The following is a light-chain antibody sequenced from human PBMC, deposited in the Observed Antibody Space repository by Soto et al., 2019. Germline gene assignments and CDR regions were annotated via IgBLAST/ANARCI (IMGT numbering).Light chain of an antibody. CDR2: GNS. CDR3: QSYDSSLSGHVV. V-gene: IGLV1-40*01. Sequence: QSVLTQPPSVSGAPGQRVTISCTGSSSNIGAGYDVHWYRQLPGTAPKPLIYGNSNRPSGVPDRFSGSKSGTSASLAITGLQAEDEADYYCQSYDSSLSGHVVFGGGTKLTVL. J-gene: IGLJ2*01. CDR1: SSNIGAGYD.